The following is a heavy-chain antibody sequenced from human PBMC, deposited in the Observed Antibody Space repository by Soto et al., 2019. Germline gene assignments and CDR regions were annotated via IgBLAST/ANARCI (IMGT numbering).Heavy chain of an antibody. CDR3: ARESNHYQDFFQN. CDR2: ISNAGSGIT. Sequence: ASVKVSCKTSGYPFPSFEVHWIRQAPGQRPEWMGGISNAGSGITKYSQKFQDRLTITGDKRATTVYMALSSLTSEDTATYYCARESNHYQDFFQNWGQGTQVTVSS. CDR1: GYPFPSFE. J-gene: IGHJ4*02. V-gene: IGHV1-3*01. D-gene: IGHD2-2*01.